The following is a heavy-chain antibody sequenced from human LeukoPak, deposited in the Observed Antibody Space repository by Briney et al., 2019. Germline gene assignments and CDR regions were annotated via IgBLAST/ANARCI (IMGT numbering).Heavy chain of an antibody. Sequence: PGGSLRLSCAASGFTFSSYAMSWVRQAPGKGLEGVSVISSSSSYIYYADSVKGRFTISRDNAKNSLYLQMNSLRAEDTAVYYCARAELSSGWAYYYYYYYMDVWGKGTTVTVSS. V-gene: IGHV3-21*01. CDR1: GFTFSSYA. J-gene: IGHJ6*03. CDR2: ISSSSSYI. D-gene: IGHD6-19*01. CDR3: ARAELSSGWAYYYYYYYMDV.